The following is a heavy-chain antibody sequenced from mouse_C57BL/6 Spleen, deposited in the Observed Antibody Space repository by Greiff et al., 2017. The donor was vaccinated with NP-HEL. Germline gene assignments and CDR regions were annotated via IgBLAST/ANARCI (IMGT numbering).Heavy chain of an antibody. Sequence: EVKLVESGGDLVKPGGSLKLSCAASGFTFSSYGMSWVRQTPDKRLEWVATISSGGSYTYYPDSVKGRFTISRDNAKNTLYLQMSSLKSEDTAMYYCARHQTHFDYWGQGTTLTVSS. J-gene: IGHJ2*01. CDR2: ISSGGSYT. V-gene: IGHV5-6*01. CDR1: GFTFSSYG. CDR3: ARHQTHFDY.